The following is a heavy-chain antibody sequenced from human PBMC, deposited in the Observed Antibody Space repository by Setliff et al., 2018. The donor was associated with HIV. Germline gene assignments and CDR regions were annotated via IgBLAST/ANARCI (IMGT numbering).Heavy chain of an antibody. V-gene: IGHV1-8*01. CDR1: GYSFTTYG. CDR2: MNPDSGNT. Sequence: ASVKVSCKASGYSFTTYGISWVRQAPGQGLEWMGWMNPDSGNTGYAQKFQGRVTMTRNTSISTAYMDLSSLRSEDTAVYYCARGEVLRGNILYYWGQGTLVTSPQ. J-gene: IGHJ4*02. CDR3: ARGEVLRGNILYY. D-gene: IGHD2-8*01.